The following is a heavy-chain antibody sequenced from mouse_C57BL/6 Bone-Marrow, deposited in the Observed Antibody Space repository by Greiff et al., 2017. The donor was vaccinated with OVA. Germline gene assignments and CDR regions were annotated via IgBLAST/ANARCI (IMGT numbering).Heavy chain of an antibody. CDR3: ARCGDGSSQFAY. V-gene: IGHV1-78*01. Sequence: QVQLQQSDAELVKPGASVKISCKVSGYTFTDHTIHWMKQRPEQGLEWIGYFYPSDGSTTYNEKFKGKATLTADKSSSTAYMQLTSLTSEDAAVYFCARCGDGSSQFAYWGQGTLVTVSA. CDR1: GYTFTDHT. D-gene: IGHD1-1*01. J-gene: IGHJ3*01. CDR2: FYPSDGST.